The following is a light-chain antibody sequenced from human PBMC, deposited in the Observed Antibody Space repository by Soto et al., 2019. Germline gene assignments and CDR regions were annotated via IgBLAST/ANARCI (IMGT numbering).Light chain of an antibody. CDR3: QQYYSLPLA. Sequence: DIVMTQSPDSLAVSLGERATINCKSSQSVLSSSNNEKYLAWYQQKPGQPSKLLIYWASNRESGVPDRFSGSGSGTDFTLTISSLQAEDVAVYYCQQYYSLPLAFGQGTKVEIK. J-gene: IGKJ1*01. CDR1: QSVLSSSNNEKY. V-gene: IGKV4-1*01. CDR2: WAS.